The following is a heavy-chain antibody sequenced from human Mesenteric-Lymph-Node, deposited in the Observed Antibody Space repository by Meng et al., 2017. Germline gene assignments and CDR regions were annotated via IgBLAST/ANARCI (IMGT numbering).Heavy chain of an antibody. CDR2: IYYSGST. J-gene: IGHJ4*02. CDR1: GGSISSYY. CDR3: AKWEDPHFDS. D-gene: IGHD1-26*01. Sequence: SETLSLTCTVSGGSISSYYWSWIRQPQGKGLEWIGYIYYSGSTNYNPSLKSRVTISVDTSKNQFSLKLSSVTAADTAVYYCAKWEDPHFDSWGQGTLVTVSS. V-gene: IGHV4-59*12.